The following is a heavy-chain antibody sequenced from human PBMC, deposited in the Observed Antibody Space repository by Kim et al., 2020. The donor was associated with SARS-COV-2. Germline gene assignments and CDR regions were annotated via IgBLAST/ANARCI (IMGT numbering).Heavy chain of an antibody. J-gene: IGHJ4*02. CDR3: ARGSLRGSSGY. CDR2: K. Sequence: KYYVDSVKGRFTIARDNAKNSLYLQMNSLRAEDTAVYYCARGSLRGSSGYWGQGTLVTVSS. V-gene: IGHV3-7*01. D-gene: IGHD3-10*01.